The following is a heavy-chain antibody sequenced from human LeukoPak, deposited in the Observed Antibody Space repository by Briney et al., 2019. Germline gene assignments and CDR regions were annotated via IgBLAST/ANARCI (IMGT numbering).Heavy chain of an antibody. D-gene: IGHD4-17*01. CDR1: GYSFTSYW. J-gene: IGHJ4*02. V-gene: IGHV5-51*01. CDR2: IYPGDFDT. CDR3: ARHPTVTNYYFDY. Sequence: GESLKISCKGSGYSFTSYWIGWVRQMPGKGLEWMGIIYPGDFDTRYSPSFQGQVTISADKSISTAYLQWSSLKASDTAMYYCARHPTVTNYYFDYWGQGTLVTVSS.